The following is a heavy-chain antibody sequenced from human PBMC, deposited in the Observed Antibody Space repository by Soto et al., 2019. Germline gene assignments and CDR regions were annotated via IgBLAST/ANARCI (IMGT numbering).Heavy chain of an antibody. Sequence: ASVKVSCKASGYTFTSYDINWVRQATGQGLECMGWMNPNSGNTGYAQKFQGRVTMTRNTSISTAYMELSSLRSEDTAVYYCARELYNWNGPVDPDAFDIWGQGTMVTVSS. J-gene: IGHJ3*02. D-gene: IGHD1-20*01. V-gene: IGHV1-8*01. CDR2: MNPNSGNT. CDR1: GYTFTSYD. CDR3: ARELYNWNGPVDPDAFDI.